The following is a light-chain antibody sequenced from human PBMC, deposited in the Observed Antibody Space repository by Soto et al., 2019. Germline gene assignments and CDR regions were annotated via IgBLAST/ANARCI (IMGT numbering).Light chain of an antibody. Sequence: IVVTQSPTTLSASPFYRATLSFRASQSVDNDLAWYQQKPGQAPRLLIYDASNRATGIAPRFRGSGSGTDFTLTISRVEPEEFAVYICQQRSKWPPKFGQGTRLEIK. V-gene: IGKV3-11*01. CDR1: QSVDND. J-gene: IGKJ5*01. CDR3: QQRSKWPPK. CDR2: DAS.